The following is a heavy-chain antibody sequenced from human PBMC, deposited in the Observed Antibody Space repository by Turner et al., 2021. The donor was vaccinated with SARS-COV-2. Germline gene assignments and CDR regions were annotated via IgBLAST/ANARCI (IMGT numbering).Heavy chain of an antibody. J-gene: IGHJ3*02. CDR2: ISSSSSYI. V-gene: IGHV3-21*01. Sequence: EVQLVESGGGLVKPEGSLRLSCAASVFTFSSNSMNWVRQATGKGLEWVSCISSSSSYIYYADSVKGRFTITRDNTKNSLYLQMNSLRAEDTAVYYCARWDNYYDSSGYYPDAFDIWGQGTMVTVSS. CDR1: VFTFSSNS. D-gene: IGHD3-22*01. CDR3: ARWDNYYDSSGYYPDAFDI.